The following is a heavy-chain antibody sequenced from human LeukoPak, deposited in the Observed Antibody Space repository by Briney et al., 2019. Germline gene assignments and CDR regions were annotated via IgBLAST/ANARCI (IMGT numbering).Heavy chain of an antibody. Sequence: GGSLRLSCAASGFTFSSYWMYWVRQAPGKGLVWDSHINSDGSITSYADSVKGRFTISRDNAKNTLYLQMNSLIAEDTAVYYCARVQRSSSGWYEAGLDYWGQGTLVTVSS. CDR3: ARVQRSSSGWYEAGLDY. J-gene: IGHJ4*02. D-gene: IGHD6-19*01. CDR1: GFTFSSYW. V-gene: IGHV3-74*01. CDR2: INSDGSIT.